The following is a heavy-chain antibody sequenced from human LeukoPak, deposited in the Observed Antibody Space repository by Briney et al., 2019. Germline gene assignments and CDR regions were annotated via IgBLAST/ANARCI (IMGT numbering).Heavy chain of an antibody. V-gene: IGHV3-7*05. CDR3: ATWSNAWEFDY. D-gene: IGHD1-26*01. CDR2: INEDGSDK. CDR1: GFTFSSSW. Sequence: GGSQRLSCAASGFTFSSSWMTWVRQAPGKGLQWVAHINEDGSDKYYVDSVTGRFSISRDNTKNSLYLQMSSLRAEDTAVYYCATWSNAWEFDYWGQGTLVFVSS. J-gene: IGHJ4*02.